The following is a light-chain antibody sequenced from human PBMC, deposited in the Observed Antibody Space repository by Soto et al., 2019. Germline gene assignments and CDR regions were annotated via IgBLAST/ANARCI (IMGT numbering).Light chain of an antibody. Sequence: IQVTQSPSSLSAYVGDRVTINCQASQDINKNLIWYQQKPGKAPKLLIYDAADLETEVPSRFSGSGSVTCFTFTISSLQPEDFATCYCQQYESLPLTFGQGTRLEIK. CDR3: QQYESLPLT. CDR1: QDINKN. J-gene: IGKJ5*01. V-gene: IGKV1-33*01. CDR2: DAA.